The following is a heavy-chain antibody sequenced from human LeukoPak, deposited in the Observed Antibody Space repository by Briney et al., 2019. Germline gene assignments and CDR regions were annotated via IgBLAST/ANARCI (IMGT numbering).Heavy chain of an antibody. Sequence: GGSLRLSCAASGFIFSTYGMHWVRQAPGKGLEWVAFIRNDGSDKYYAVSVKGRFTISRDNSKNTLYLKMNSLRAEDTALYYCAKDRAFGQFLWGNDYGGQGTLVTVSS. D-gene: IGHD3-10*01. J-gene: IGHJ4*02. CDR3: AKDRAFGQFLWGNDY. CDR2: IRNDGSDK. CDR1: GFIFSTYG. V-gene: IGHV3-30*02.